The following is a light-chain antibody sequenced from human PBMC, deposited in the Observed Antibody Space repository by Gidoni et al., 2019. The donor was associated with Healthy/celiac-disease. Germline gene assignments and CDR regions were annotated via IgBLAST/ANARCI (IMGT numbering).Light chain of an antibody. V-gene: IGKV1-5*01. J-gene: IGKJ1*01. CDR2: DAS. CDR1: QSISSW. Sequence: DIQMTQSPSTLSASVGDRVTITCRGSQSISSWLAWYQQKPGTAPKLLIYDASSLESGVPSRFSGSGCGTEITLTISSLQPDDFATYYCQRCNSYSWTFGQGTKVEIK. CDR3: QRCNSYSWT.